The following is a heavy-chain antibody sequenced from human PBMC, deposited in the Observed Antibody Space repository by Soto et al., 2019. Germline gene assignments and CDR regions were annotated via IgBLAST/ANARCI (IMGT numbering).Heavy chain of an antibody. CDR2: IYYSGST. CDR1: GGSISSGGYY. V-gene: IGHV4-31*03. Sequence: PSETLSLTCTVSGGSISSGGYYCSCIRQHPGKGLEWIGYIYYSGSTYYNPSLKSRVTISVDTSKDQFSLKLSSVTAAATAVYHCARWPGYRLGFGVVTHYYYYGMDVWGQGTKVTVSS. D-gene: IGHD3-3*01. J-gene: IGHJ6*02. CDR3: ARWPGYRLGFGVVTHYYYYGMDV.